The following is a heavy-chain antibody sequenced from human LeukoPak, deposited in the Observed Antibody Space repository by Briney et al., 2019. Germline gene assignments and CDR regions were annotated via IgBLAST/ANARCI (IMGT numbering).Heavy chain of an antibody. J-gene: IGHJ4*02. Sequence: GGSLILSCIASGFTFSAFYMSWVRQSPGKGLEWLAHIKYDGSYTYYLDSVKGRFTISRDNAKNSLYLQMSSLRVEDTAIYYCTRDGGATVINYRFDLWGQGAQVSVSS. D-gene: IGHD2-21*01. CDR3: TRDGGATVINYRFDL. CDR2: IKYDGSYT. CDR1: GFTFSAFY. V-gene: IGHV3-7*01.